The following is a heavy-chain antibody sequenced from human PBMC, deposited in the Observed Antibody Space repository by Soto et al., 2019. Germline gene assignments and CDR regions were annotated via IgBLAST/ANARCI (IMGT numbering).Heavy chain of an antibody. D-gene: IGHD2-21*02. CDR2: FIYGGPT. CDR3: ARNTYNPSLVTSSLFVD. J-gene: IGHJ4*01. Sequence: SETLSVTCIFSVDSITNSSYYWGWIRQSPVKGLVWIGSFIYGGPTYYSLSLESRVSISADTSKNQFSLRLNSVTAADTAIYFCARNTYNPSLVTSSLFVDWGQGAMVTVSS. CDR1: VDSITNSSYY. V-gene: IGHV4-39*01.